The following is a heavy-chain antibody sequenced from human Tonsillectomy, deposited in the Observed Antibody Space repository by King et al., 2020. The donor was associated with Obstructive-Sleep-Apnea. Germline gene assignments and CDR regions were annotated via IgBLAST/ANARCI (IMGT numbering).Heavy chain of an antibody. CDR3: ARDYYFESDGFYAESNDVFDI. Sequence: VQLVQSGSELKRPGASVKISCKTSGYTFTTDALTWVRQAPGQGLEWMGWINTDTGNPTYAQDFARRFVFSLDTSVGTAYLQIKSLRAEDTAVYYCARDYYFESDGFYAESNDVFDIWGQGTMVTVSS. CDR1: GYTFTTDA. D-gene: IGHD3-22*01. V-gene: IGHV7-4-1*02. J-gene: IGHJ3*02. CDR2: INTDTGNP.